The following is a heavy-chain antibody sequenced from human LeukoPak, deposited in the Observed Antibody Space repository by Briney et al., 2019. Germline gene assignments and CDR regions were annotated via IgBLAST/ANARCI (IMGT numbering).Heavy chain of an antibody. CDR1: GGSISSYY. CDR2: ISDSGGST. CDR3: GRPVPVAGRRGYYFDY. J-gene: IGHJ4*02. D-gene: IGHD6-19*01. V-gene: IGHV3-23*01. Sequence: ETLSLTCTVSGGSISSYYWSWVRQPPGNGLEWVSTISDSGGSTQYAGSVKSRFTISRDNSRSTLYLQMNSLRAEDTAVYYCGRPVPVAGRRGYYFDYWGQGTLVTVSS.